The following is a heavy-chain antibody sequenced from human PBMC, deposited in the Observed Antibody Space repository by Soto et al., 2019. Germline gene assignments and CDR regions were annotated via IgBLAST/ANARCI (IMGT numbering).Heavy chain of an antibody. CDR3: VRLIGNSWLDS. Sequence: SQTLSLACAISGDSVSSNHATWYWIRQAPSRGLEWLGRTYYRSKWYYDYALSVKSRITINPDTSNNQLSLQLNSVTPDDTAVYYWVRLIGNSWLDSWGQGTLVTVSS. D-gene: IGHD3-16*01. J-gene: IGHJ5*01. CDR2: TYYRSKWYY. CDR1: GDSVSSNHAT. V-gene: IGHV6-1*01.